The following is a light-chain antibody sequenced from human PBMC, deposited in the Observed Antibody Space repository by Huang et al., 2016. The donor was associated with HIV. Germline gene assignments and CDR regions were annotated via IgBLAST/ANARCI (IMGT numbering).Light chain of an antibody. CDR1: QSISSSS. CDR3: HQYGSPPFT. CDR2: GAS. Sequence: EIVLTQSPGTLSLSPGERATLSCRASQSISSSSLAWYLQKPCQAPTLLIQGASTRATDIPDRFSGSGSGTDFTLTISRLEPEDFAVYYCHQYGSPPFTFGPGTKVDIK. V-gene: IGKV3-20*01. J-gene: IGKJ3*01.